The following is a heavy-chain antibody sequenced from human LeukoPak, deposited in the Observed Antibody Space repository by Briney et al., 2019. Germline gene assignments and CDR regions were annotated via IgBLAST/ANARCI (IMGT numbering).Heavy chain of an antibody. Sequence: GASVKVSCKASGYTFTSYGIRWVRQAPGQGLEWMGWISAYTGNTKYAQKFQGRVTMTTDTSTSTAYVELRSLRSDDTAVYYCARDSSGWYAMDVWGQGTTVIVSS. V-gene: IGHV1-18*01. CDR2: ISAYTGNT. J-gene: IGHJ6*02. D-gene: IGHD6-19*01. CDR3: ARDSSGWYAMDV. CDR1: GYTFTSYG.